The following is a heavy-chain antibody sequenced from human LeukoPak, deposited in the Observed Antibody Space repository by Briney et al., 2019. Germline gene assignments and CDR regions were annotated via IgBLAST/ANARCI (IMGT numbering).Heavy chain of an antibody. CDR1: GGSFSGYY. CDR2: INHSGST. CDR3: ARGRKHTYSSSWTDGRKYFDY. V-gene: IGHV4-34*01. D-gene: IGHD6-13*01. J-gene: IGHJ4*02. Sequence: PSETLSLTCAVYGGSFSGYYWSWIRQPPGKGLEWIGEINHSGSTNYNPSLKSRVTISVDTSKNQFSLKLSSVTAADTAVYYCARGRKHTYSSSWTDGRKYFDYWGQGTLVTVSS.